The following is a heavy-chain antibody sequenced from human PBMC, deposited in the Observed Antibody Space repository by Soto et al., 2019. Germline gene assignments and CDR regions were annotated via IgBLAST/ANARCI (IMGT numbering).Heavy chain of an antibody. CDR1: GYTFTSYY. J-gene: IGHJ5*02. Sequence: GASVKVSCKASGYTFTSYYMHWVRQAPGQGLEWMGIINPSGGSTSYAQKFQGRVTMTRDTSTSTVYMELSSLRSEDTAVYYCARDPVEYYDSSGERGDNWFDPWGQGTLVTVSS. D-gene: IGHD3-22*01. CDR3: ARDPVEYYDSSGERGDNWFDP. V-gene: IGHV1-46*01. CDR2: INPSGGST.